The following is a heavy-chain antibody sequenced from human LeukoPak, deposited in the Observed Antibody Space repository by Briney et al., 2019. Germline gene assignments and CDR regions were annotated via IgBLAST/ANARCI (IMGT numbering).Heavy chain of an antibody. J-gene: IGHJ4*02. V-gene: IGHV4-34*01. CDR1: GGSLSNNY. Sequence: PSETQSLTCAVSGGSLSNNYWSWLRQPPGKGLDWIGEIIHSGSTNYNPSLKSRVTISVDTSMNQVSLKLHSVTAADTAVYYCARGRYDFWSGYYGFWGQGTLVTVSS. CDR3: ARGRYDFWSGYYGF. D-gene: IGHD3-3*01. CDR2: IIHSGST.